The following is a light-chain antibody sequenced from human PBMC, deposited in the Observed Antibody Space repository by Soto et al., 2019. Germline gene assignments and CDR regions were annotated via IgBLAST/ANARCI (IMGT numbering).Light chain of an antibody. Sequence: QSALTQPASVSGSPGQSITISCTGTSSDVGGYTYVSWYQQHPGKAPKLMIYEVSNRPSGVSNRFSGSKSGNTASLTISGLQAEDEADYYCSSYTSSYTYVFGTGTKVTVL. J-gene: IGLJ1*01. V-gene: IGLV2-14*01. CDR2: EVS. CDR3: SSYTSSYTYV. CDR1: SSDVGGYTY.